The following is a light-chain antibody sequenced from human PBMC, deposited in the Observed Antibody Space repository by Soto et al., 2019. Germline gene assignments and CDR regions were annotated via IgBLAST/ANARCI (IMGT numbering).Light chain of an antibody. Sequence: EIVLTQSPGTLSLSPGEAATLSARPIQMLGGTYLAWYQKKRGQAPRLLIYGASSRATGIPDRFSGSGSGTDFTLTISRLESEDFAVYYCQQYGNSPRTFGQGTKVEIK. CDR2: GAS. CDR3: QQYGNSPRT. V-gene: IGKV3-20*01. CDR1: QMLGGTY. J-gene: IGKJ1*01.